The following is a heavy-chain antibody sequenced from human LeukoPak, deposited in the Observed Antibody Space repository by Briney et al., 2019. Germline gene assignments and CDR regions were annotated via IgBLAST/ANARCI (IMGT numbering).Heavy chain of an antibody. CDR1: GGSFSGYY. D-gene: IGHD6-13*01. J-gene: IGHJ4*02. Sequence: SETLSLTCAVYGGSFSGYYWSWIRQPPGKGLEWIGEINHSGSTNYNPSLKSRVTISVDTSKNQFSLKLSSVTAADTAVYYCARGSSSRYGRPFDYWGQGTLVTVSS. V-gene: IGHV4-34*01. CDR2: INHSGST. CDR3: ARGSSSRYGRPFDY.